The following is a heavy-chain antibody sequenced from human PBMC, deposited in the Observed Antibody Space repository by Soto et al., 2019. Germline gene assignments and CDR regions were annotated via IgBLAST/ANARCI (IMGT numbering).Heavy chain of an antibody. J-gene: IGHJ4*02. CDR3: ARHTLTVHYFDY. CDR1: GNSINSGVYY. CDR2: ISYSGST. V-gene: IGHV4-31*03. D-gene: IGHD2-15*01. Sequence: KTSETLSLTCTVSGNSINSGVYYWSWIRQHPGKGLEWIGYISYSGSTYYNPSLKSRVTMSVDTSKNQFSPKLSSVTAADTALYYCARHTLTVHYFDYWGQGTLVTVS.